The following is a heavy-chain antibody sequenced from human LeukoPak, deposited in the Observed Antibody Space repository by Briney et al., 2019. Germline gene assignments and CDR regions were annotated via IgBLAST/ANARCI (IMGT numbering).Heavy chain of an antibody. J-gene: IGHJ4*02. Sequence: GRSLRLSCAASGFTFSNYAFHWVRQAPGKGLEWVAVMSYDGINKYYRDSVKGRFTISRDISKSTLYLQMNSLRAEDTAVYYCARGYCTTTSCYIDYWGQGSLVTASS. CDR2: MSYDGINK. CDR1: GFTFSNYA. V-gene: IGHV3-30*04. D-gene: IGHD2-2*02. CDR3: ARGYCTTTSCYIDY.